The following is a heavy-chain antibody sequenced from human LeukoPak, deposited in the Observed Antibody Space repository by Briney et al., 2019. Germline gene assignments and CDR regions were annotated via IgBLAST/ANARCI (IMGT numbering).Heavy chain of an antibody. V-gene: IGHV1-8*01. CDR3: ARPMTENYYYYGMDV. CDR1: GYTFTSYD. Sequence: ASVKVSCKASGYTFTSYDINWVRQATGQGLEWMGWMNPNSGNTGYAQKFQGRVTMTRNTSISTAYMVLNSLRSEDTAVYYCARPMTENYYYYGMDVWGQGTTVTVSS. CDR2: MNPNSGNT. J-gene: IGHJ6*02.